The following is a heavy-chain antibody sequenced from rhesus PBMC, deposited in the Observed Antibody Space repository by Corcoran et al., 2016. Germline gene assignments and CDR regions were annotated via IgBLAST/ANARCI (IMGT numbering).Heavy chain of an antibody. CDR1: GGSVSSSNW. Sequence: QVQLQESGPGLVKPSETLSLTCAVSGGSVSSSNWWSWIRQPPGKGLEWIGYISGSSGSTYYNPSLKSRVTISPGTSKNQFSLKLSSVTAADTAVYYCARDLTSGSYYFDYWGQGVLVTVSS. D-gene: IGHD3-16*01. CDR3: ARDLTSGSYYFDY. J-gene: IGHJ4*01. V-gene: IGHV4-65*01. CDR2: ISGSSGST.